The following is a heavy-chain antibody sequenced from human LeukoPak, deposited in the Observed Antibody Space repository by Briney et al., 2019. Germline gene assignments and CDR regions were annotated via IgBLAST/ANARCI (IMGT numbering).Heavy chain of an antibody. CDR2: MQSDGSDI. CDR1: GFTFSSYG. CDR3: ARDPVAAPPY. J-gene: IGHJ4*02. D-gene: IGHD6-6*01. Sequence: GGSLRLSCAASGFTFSSYGMHWVRQAPGKGLEWVAFMQSDGSDIFYADSVRGRFTISRDNSKSTLYLLMSSLRAEDTAVYFCARDPVAAPPYWGQGTLVTVSS. V-gene: IGHV3-30*02.